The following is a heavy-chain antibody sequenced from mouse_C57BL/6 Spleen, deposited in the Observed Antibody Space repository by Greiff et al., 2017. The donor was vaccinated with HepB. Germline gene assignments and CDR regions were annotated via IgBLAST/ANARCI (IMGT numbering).Heavy chain of an antibody. J-gene: IGHJ4*01. CDR3: ARRANAMEY. V-gene: IGHV1-82*01. D-gene: IGHD3-3*01. CDR1: GYAFSSSW. Sequence: QVQLQQSGPELVKPGASVKISCKASGYAFSSSWMNWVKQRPGKGLEWIGRIYPGDGDTNYNGKFKGKATLTADKSSSTAYMQLSSLTSEDSAVYFCARRANAMEYWGQGTSVTVSS. CDR2: IYPGDGDT.